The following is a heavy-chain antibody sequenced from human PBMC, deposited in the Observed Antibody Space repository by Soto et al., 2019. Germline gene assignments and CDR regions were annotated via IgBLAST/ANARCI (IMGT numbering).Heavy chain of an antibody. CDR1: GGSISSGGYS. J-gene: IGHJ4*02. V-gene: IGHV4-30-2*01. CDR3: AIAIGWCGELLGGYYLDY. D-gene: IGHD3-10*01. CDR2: IYHSGST. Sequence: QLQLQESGSGLVKPSQTLSLTCAVSGGSISSGGYSWSWIRQPPGKGMEWIGYIYHSGSTYYNPSLKIRFTISVDRSKNQFPLTLSSVTAADTALYYGAIAIGWCGELLGGYYLDYWGKGTLVTVAS.